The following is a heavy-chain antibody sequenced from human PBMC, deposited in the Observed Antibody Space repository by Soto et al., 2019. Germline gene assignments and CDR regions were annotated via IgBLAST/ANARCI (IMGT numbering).Heavy chain of an antibody. CDR1: GFTFSSYG. CDR2: IWYDGSNK. Sequence: GSLRLSCAASGFTFSSYGMHWVRQAPGKGLEWVAVIWYDGSNKYYADSVKGRFTISRDNSKNTLYLQMKSLRAEDTAVYYCARGADFWSGYSNYYYGMDVWGQGTTVTVSS. J-gene: IGHJ6*02. CDR3: ARGADFWSGYSNYYYGMDV. V-gene: IGHV3-33*01. D-gene: IGHD3-3*01.